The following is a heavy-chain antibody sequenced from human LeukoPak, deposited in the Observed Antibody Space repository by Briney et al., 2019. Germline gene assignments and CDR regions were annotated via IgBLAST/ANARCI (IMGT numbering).Heavy chain of an antibody. J-gene: IGHJ6*03. D-gene: IGHD4-11*01. CDR3: ARGRVSSSTWYSTYYYYFYMDV. V-gene: IGHV4-59*01. Sequence: SETLSLTRTVSGGSISSYYWSWIRQPPGKGLEWIGYVDHTGSTKFNPSLNGRVSISRDTSKNLFSLRLRSVTAADTAVYFCARGRVSSSTWYSTYYYYFYMDVWGKGTTVTVSS. CDR2: VDHTGST. CDR1: GGSISSYY.